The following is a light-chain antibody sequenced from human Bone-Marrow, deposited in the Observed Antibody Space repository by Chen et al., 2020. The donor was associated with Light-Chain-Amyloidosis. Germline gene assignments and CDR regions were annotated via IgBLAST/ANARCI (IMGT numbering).Light chain of an antibody. CDR3: QKYNNAPLT. Sequence: DFQMTQSPSSLSASVGDRVTITCRASQGISKYLAWYQQKPGKVPKLLISATSTLQSGVPSRFSGSGVGTDFALTISSLQPEDVATYYCQKYNNAPLTFGGGTKVEI. CDR2: ATS. J-gene: IGKJ4*01. V-gene: IGKV1-27*01. CDR1: QGISKY.